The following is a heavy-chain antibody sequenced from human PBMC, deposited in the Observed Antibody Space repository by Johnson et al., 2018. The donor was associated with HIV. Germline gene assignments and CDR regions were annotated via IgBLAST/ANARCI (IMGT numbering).Heavy chain of an antibody. D-gene: IGHD1-7*01. CDR3: AREELELDVFYI. V-gene: IGHV3-30-3*01. CDR1: GFTFSSYA. Sequence: QVQLVESGGGVVQPGMSLRLSCAASGFTFSSYAMHLVRQAPGKGLEWVALISYDGTNKYYADSVKGRFTISRDNSKNTLYLQMNSLRAEDTAVYYCAREELELDVFYIWGQGTMVTVSS. J-gene: IGHJ3*02. CDR2: ISYDGTNK.